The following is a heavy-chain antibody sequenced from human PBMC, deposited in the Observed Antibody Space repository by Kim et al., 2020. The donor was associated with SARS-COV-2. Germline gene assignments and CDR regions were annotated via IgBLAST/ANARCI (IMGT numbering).Heavy chain of an antibody. V-gene: IGHV3-21*04. J-gene: IGHJ6*02. D-gene: IGHD2-21*01. Sequence: GGSLRLSCAASGFSFSSYSLNWVRQAPGKGLEWVSSISSTSKYIYYADSVKGRFTISRDNTKNSVFLQMYSLRTEDTAVYYCARIVAESLSPTIDCYYGMDVWGQGTTVTVSS. CDR2: ISSTSKYI. CDR3: ARIVAESLSPTIDCYYGMDV. CDR1: GFSFSSYS.